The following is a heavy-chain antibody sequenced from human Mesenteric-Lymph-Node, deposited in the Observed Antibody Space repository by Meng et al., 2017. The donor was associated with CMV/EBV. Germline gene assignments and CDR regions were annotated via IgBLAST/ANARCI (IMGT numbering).Heavy chain of an antibody. Sequence: GESLKISCAASGFTFSSYGMHWVRQAPGKGLEWVAIIWYDGSNKYYADSVKGRFTISRDNSKNTLYLQMNSLRAEDTAVYYCAKDTAVADKDYYYYYGMDVWGQGTTVTVSS. J-gene: IGHJ6*02. CDR2: IWYDGSNK. CDR1: GFTFSSYG. D-gene: IGHD6-19*01. CDR3: AKDTAVADKDYYYYYGMDV. V-gene: IGHV3-33*06.